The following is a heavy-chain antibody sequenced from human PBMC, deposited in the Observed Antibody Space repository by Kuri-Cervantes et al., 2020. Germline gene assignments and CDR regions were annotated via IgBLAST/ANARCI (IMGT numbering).Heavy chain of an antibody. V-gene: IGHV4-61*05. D-gene: IGHD6-13*01. Sequence: SETLSLTCTVSGGSISSSSYYWSWIRQPPGKGLEWIGYIYYSGSTYYNPSLKSRVTISVDTSKNQFSLKLSSVTAADTAVYYCARGRGYSSSSDYYYYYMDVWGKGTTVTVSS. CDR1: GGSISSSSYY. J-gene: IGHJ6*03. CDR2: IYYSGST. CDR3: ARGRGYSSSSDYYYYYMDV.